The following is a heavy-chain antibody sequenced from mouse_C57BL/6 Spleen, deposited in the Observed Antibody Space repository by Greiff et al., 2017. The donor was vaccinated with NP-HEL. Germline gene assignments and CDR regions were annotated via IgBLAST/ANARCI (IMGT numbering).Heavy chain of an antibody. CDR2: IDPSDSET. Sequence: VQLQQPGAELVRPGSSVKLSCKASGYTFTSYWMHWVKQRPIQGLEWIGNIDPSDSETHYNQKFKDKATLTVDKSSSTAYMQLSSLTSEDSAVYDCERSAETAQTVFAYWGQGTLVTVSA. V-gene: IGHV1-52*01. J-gene: IGHJ3*01. D-gene: IGHD3-2*02. CDR3: ERSAETAQTVFAY. CDR1: GYTFTSYW.